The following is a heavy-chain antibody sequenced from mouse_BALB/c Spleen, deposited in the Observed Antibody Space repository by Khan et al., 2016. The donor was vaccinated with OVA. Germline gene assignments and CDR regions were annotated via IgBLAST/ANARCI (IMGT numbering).Heavy chain of an antibody. CDR2: INPHIGET. Sequence: VQLKESGPELVKPGASVKISCKASGYPFTGYFMNWVMQSHGKSLEWIGRINPHIGETLYNQKFKGKATLTVDESSRTAHMELRSLASEDSAVYYFARKNGSDFDYWGQGTTLTVSS. J-gene: IGHJ2*01. CDR1: GYPFTGYF. CDR3: ARKNGSDFDY. D-gene: IGHD1-1*01. V-gene: IGHV1-20*02.